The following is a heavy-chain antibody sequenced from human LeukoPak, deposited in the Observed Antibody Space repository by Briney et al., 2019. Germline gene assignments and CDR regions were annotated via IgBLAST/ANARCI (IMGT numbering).Heavy chain of an antibody. V-gene: IGHV1-2*06. J-gene: IGHJ4*02. Sequence: ASVKVSCKASGYTLTGYYMHWVLQAPGQGLEWMGRINPNSGGANYAQKFQGRVTMTRDTSISTAYMELSRLRSDDTAVYYCARESIAARVIDYWGQGTLVTVSS. CDR3: ARESIAARVIDY. CDR1: GYTLTGYY. CDR2: INPNSGGA. D-gene: IGHD6-6*01.